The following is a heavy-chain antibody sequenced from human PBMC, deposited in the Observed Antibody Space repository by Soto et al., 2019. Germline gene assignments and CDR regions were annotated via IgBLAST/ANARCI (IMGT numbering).Heavy chain of an antibody. CDR3: VRHTCPECYSIGY. V-gene: IGHV3-23*01. J-gene: IGHJ4*02. CDR1: GFIFSNYA. Sequence: GGSLRLSCAASGFIFSNYAMSWVRQTPGRGLEWVSAITGGGDDTFHADSVKGRFTISRDNSKNTLYLQMYTLGVDDTAVYYCVRHTCPECYSIGYWGLGTLVTVSS. D-gene: IGHD3-10*01. CDR2: ITGGGDDT.